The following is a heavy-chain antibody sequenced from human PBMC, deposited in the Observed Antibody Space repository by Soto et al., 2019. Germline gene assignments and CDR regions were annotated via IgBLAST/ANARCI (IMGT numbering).Heavy chain of an antibody. CDR3: ARGGGRSNTAY. D-gene: IGHD1-26*01. V-gene: IGHV1-2*02. Sequence: QVQLVQSGAEVKNPGASVKVSCKPSGYTFTQDFIHWVRQAPGQGLEWMGCIDPNSVATSYAQGFQGRDTLTRDTSISTVYMELSSLRSDDTAVYYCARGGGRSNTAYWGQRTLVSVSS. CDR2: IDPNSVAT. J-gene: IGHJ4*02. CDR1: GYTFTQDF.